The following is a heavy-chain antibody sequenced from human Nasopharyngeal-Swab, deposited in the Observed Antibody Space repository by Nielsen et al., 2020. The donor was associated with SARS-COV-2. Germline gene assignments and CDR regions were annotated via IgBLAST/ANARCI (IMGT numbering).Heavy chain of an antibody. CDR1: GGSILVTDYY. D-gene: IGHD3-16*01. J-gene: IGHJ4*02. V-gene: IGHV4-39*01. CDR3: AKPYGAFLGGGFDS. Sequence: SETLSLTCTVSGGSILVTDYYWAWIRQPPGKGREWVGSIYSRGSTSHNPSLRSRVTISVDASKNQFSLKLNSLTAADTAMYYCAKPYGAFLGGGFDSWGQGTLVTVSS. CDR2: IYSRGST.